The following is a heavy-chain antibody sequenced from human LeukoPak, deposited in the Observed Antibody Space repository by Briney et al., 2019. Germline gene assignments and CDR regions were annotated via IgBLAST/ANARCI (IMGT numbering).Heavy chain of an antibody. D-gene: IGHD2-2*01. CDR2: INPNSGGT. CDR1: GYTFTGYY. CDR3: ARSGLGYCSSTSCAGVFDY. J-gene: IGHJ4*02. V-gene: IGHV1-2*02. Sequence: GASVKVSCKASGYTFTGYYMHWVRQAPGQGLEWMGWINPNSGGTNYAQKFQGRVTMTRDTSISTAYMELSRLRSDDTAVYYRARSGLGYCSSTSCAGVFDYWGQGTLVTVSS.